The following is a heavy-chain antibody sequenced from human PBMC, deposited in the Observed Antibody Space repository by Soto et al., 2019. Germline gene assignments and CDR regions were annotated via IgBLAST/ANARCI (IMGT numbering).Heavy chain of an antibody. Sequence: SETLSLTCTVSGGSISSYYWSWIRQPPGKGLEWIGYIYYSGSTNYNPSLKSRVTISVDTSKNQFSLKLSSVTAADTAVYYCARVREGSSWPFDYWGQGTLVT. V-gene: IGHV4-59*01. J-gene: IGHJ4*02. CDR3: ARVREGSSWPFDY. D-gene: IGHD6-13*01. CDR1: GGSISSYY. CDR2: IYYSGST.